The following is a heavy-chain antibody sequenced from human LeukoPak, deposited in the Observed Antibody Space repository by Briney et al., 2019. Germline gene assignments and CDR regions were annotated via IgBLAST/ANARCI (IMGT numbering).Heavy chain of an antibody. D-gene: IGHD6-19*01. J-gene: IGHJ6*02. CDR1: RFTFSSYW. CDR2: IKQDGSEK. V-gene: IGHV3-7*01. Sequence: GGSLRLSCAASRFTFSSYWMSWVRQAPGKGLEWVANIKQDGSEKYYVDSVKGRFTISRDNAKNSLYLQMNSLRAEDTAVYYCARDQVAVAANYYYYGMDVWGQGTTVTVSS. CDR3: ARDQVAVAANYYYYGMDV.